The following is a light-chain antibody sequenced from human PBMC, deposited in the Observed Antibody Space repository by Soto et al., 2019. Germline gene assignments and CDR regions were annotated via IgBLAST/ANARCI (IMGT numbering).Light chain of an antibody. J-gene: IGKJ2*01. Sequence: DIQMTQSPSTLSASVGDRVTITCRASQSISSWLAWYQQKPGKAPKRLIYDASSLENGVPSRFSGSGSGTEFTLTISSLQTDDLANYYCQQYNSYYTFGQGTKLEIK. V-gene: IGKV1-5*01. CDR3: QQYNSYYT. CDR2: DAS. CDR1: QSISSW.